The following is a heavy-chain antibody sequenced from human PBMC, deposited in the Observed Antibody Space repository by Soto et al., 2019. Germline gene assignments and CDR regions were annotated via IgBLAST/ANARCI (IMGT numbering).Heavy chain of an antibody. J-gene: IGHJ6*01. CDR3: ARVRTENYYGMDV. CDR1: GFTFSSYW. CDR2: IKYDESEK. Sequence: EVQLVESGGGLVQPGGSLRLSCAGSGFTFSSYWMSWVRQAPGKGLEWVANIKYDESEKYYVDSVRGRFAISRDNGKKTLLLQMNSLRAEDTAVYYCARVRTENYYGMDVWGQGTTVTVSS. V-gene: IGHV3-7*05.